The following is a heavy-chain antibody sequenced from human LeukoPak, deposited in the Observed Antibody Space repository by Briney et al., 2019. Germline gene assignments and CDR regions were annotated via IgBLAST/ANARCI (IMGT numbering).Heavy chain of an antibody. V-gene: IGHV4-38-2*01. D-gene: IGHD3-22*01. CDR2: IYYSGST. Sequence: SETLSLTCAVSGYSISSGYYWGWIRQPPGKGLEWIGSIYYSGSTYYNPSLKSRVTISVDTSKNQFSLKLSSVTAADTAVYYCASLPRDYYDSSGYRNYWGQGTLVTVSS. CDR3: ASLPRDYYDSSGYRNY. CDR1: GYSISSGYY. J-gene: IGHJ4*02.